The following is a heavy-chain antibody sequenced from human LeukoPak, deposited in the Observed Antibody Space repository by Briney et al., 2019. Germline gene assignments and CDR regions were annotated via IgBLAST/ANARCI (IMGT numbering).Heavy chain of an antibody. D-gene: IGHD6-13*01. CDR1: GFTFSSYA. CDR3: ARDFSGTSTIYYYYYMDV. Sequence: GGSLRLSCAASGFTFSSYAMSWVRQAPGKGLEWVSTISGSGSTTYYADSVKGRFTISRDNSKNTLYLQMSSLRAEDTAVYYCARDFSGTSTIYYYYYMDVWGKGTTVTVSS. V-gene: IGHV3-23*01. CDR2: ISGSGSTT. J-gene: IGHJ6*03.